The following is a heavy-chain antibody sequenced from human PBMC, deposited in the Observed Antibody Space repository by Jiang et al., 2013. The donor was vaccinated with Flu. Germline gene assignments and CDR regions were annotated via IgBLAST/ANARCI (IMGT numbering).Heavy chain of an antibody. V-gene: IGHV3-33*01. D-gene: IGHD3-10*02. CDR3: ARDRHVSYYYNYYGMDV. J-gene: IGHJ6*02. CDR2: IWYDGSNK. Sequence: HWVRPGSRQGAGVVALIWYDGSNKLYVDSVKGRFTISRDNSKNTLFLQMNSLRAEDTAVYYCARDRHVSYYYNYYGMDVWGQGTTVTVSS.